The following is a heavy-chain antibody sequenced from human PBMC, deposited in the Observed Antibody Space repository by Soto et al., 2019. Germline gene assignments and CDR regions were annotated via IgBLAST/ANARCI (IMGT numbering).Heavy chain of an antibody. CDR1: GYSFTSYW. CDR2: IYPGDSDT. J-gene: IGHJ6*02. Sequence: LGLPVKVSCXCIGYSFTSYWSGRVRQMPGKGLEGMGIIYPGDSDTRYSPSFQGQVTISADKSISTAYLQWSSMKASDTAMYYCGRSVVRGVSSGMDVWGQGTTVTVSS. CDR3: GRSVVRGVSSGMDV. V-gene: IGHV5-51*01. D-gene: IGHD3-10*01.